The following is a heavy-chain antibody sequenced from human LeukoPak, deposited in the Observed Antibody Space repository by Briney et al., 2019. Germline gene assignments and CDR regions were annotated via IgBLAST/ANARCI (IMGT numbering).Heavy chain of an antibody. CDR3: AKEELRWYQLAYFDY. Sequence: ASVKVSCKASGYTFTSYGISWVRQAPGQGLEWMGWISAYNGNTNYAQKLQGRVTMTTDTSTSTAYMELRSLRSDDTAVYYCAKEELRWYQLAYFDYWGQGTLVTVSS. V-gene: IGHV1-18*01. J-gene: IGHJ4*02. CDR2: ISAYNGNT. D-gene: IGHD4-23*01. CDR1: GYTFTSYG.